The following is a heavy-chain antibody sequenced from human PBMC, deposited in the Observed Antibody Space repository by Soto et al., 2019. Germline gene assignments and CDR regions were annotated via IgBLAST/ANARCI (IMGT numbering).Heavy chain of an antibody. Sequence: ASVKVSCKASGYTFTSYGISWVRQAPGQGLEWMGWISAYNGNTNYAQKLQGRVTMTTDTSTSTAFMELRSLRSDDTAVYYCARVEYYGSGSRVTCMDVWGQGTTVTVSS. J-gene: IGHJ6*02. CDR1: GYTFTSYG. V-gene: IGHV1-18*01. CDR3: ARVEYYGSGSRVTCMDV. CDR2: ISAYNGNT. D-gene: IGHD3-10*01.